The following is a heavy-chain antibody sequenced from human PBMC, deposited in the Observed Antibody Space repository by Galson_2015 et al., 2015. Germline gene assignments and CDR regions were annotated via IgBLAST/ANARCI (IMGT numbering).Heavy chain of an antibody. J-gene: IGHJ2*01. D-gene: IGHD5-24*01. V-gene: IGHV2-70*01. CDR1: GFSLSTSGMC. Sequence: PALVKPTQTLTLTCTFSGFSLSTSGMCVSWIRQPPGKALEWLALIDWDDDKYYSTSLKTRLTISKDTSKNQVVLTMTNMDPADTATYYCARIPPSATTNWYFDLWGRGTLVTVSS. CDR3: ARIPPSATTNWYFDL. CDR2: IDWDDDK.